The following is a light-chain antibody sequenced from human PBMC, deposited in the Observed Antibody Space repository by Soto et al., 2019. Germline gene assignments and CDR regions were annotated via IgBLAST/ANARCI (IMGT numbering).Light chain of an antibody. J-gene: IGLJ1*01. Sequence: QSVLTQPSPLSGSPGQSITISRPGTSSDVGNYNLVSWYQHHPGKAPKLMIYEVSKRPSGVSNRFSGSKSGDTASLTISGLQAEDEADYYCCSYAGSNYVFGTGTKVTVL. CDR1: SSDVGNYNL. CDR3: CSYAGSNYV. V-gene: IGLV2-23*02. CDR2: EVS.